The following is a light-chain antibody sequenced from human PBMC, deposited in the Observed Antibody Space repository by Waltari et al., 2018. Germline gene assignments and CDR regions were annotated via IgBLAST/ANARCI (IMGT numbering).Light chain of an antibody. CDR1: QSVSSY. V-gene: IGKV3-11*01. CDR2: DAS. Sequence: EIVLTQSPATLSLSPGERAPLSCRASQSVSSYLAWYQQKPGQAPRLLIYDASNRATGIPARFSGSGSGTDFTLTISSLQPDDFATYFCQQYNNYPWTFGQGTKVEIK. CDR3: QQYNNYPWT. J-gene: IGKJ1*01.